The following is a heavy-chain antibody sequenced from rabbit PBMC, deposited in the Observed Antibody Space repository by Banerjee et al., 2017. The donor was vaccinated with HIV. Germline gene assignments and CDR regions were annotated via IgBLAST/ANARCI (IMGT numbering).Heavy chain of an antibody. CDR2: INTSSGNT. Sequence: ENLEESGGALVKLGGSLKFTGTAPELDFINYSFLGWFRQAPGKGPEWIACINTSSGNTVYASWAKGRFTISKTSSTTVTLQMTSLTAADTATYFCARDLAGVIGWNFNLWGQGTLVTVS. CDR1: ELDFINYSF. J-gene: IGHJ4*01. D-gene: IGHD4-1*01. CDR3: ARDLAGVIGWNFNL. V-gene: IGHV1S45*01.